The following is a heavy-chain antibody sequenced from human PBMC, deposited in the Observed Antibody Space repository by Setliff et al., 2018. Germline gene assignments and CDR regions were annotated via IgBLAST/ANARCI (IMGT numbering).Heavy chain of an antibody. J-gene: IGHJ4*02. Sequence: PSETLSLTCAVSSFSVNSGYFWGWIRQPPGKGLEWIGCMYHGGTTHYNPSLKSRVTISVDTSKNRFSLKLKSVTAADTAVYYCAKGGTYRYFDFWGQGALVTVSS. V-gene: IGHV4-38-2*01. CDR3: AKGGTYRYFDF. D-gene: IGHD1-1*01. CDR1: SFSVNSGYF. CDR2: MYHGGTT.